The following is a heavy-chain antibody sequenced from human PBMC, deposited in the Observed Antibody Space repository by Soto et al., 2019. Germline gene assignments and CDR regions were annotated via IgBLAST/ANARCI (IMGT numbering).Heavy chain of an antibody. CDR2: ISYDGSNK. V-gene: IGHV3-30-3*01. Sequence: GGSLRLSCAASGFTFSSYAMHWVRQAPGKGLEWVAVISYDGSNKYYADSVKGRFTISRDNSKNTLYLQMNSLRAEDTAVYYCARDAYYDSSGYSAGYFDYWGQGTLVTVSS. CDR1: GFTFSSYA. D-gene: IGHD3-22*01. CDR3: ARDAYYDSSGYSAGYFDY. J-gene: IGHJ4*02.